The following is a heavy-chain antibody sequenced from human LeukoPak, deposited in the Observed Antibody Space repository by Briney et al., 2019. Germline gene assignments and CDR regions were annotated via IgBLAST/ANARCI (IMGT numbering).Heavy chain of an antibody. CDR1: GFTFSSYG. Sequence: GGSLRLSCAASGFTFSSYGMHWVRQAPSEGLEWVAVISYDGSNKYYADSVKGRFTISRDNSKNTLYLQMNSLRAEDTAVYYCAKDRPGDYYDSSGLDYWGQGTLVTVSS. V-gene: IGHV3-30*18. J-gene: IGHJ4*02. CDR3: AKDRPGDYYDSSGLDY. CDR2: ISYDGSNK. D-gene: IGHD3-22*01.